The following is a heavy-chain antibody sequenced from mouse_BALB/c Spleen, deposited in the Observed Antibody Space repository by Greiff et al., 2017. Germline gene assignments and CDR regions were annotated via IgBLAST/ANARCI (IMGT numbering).Heavy chain of an antibody. CDR1: GYTFTDYN. D-gene: IGHD1-1*01. V-gene: IGHV1S29*02. CDR3: ARGGYGHFDY. Sequence: VQLQQSGPELVKPGASVKISCKAFGYTFTDYNMHWVKQSHGKSLEWIGYIYPYNGGTGYNQKFKSKATLTVDNSSSTAYMELRSLTSEDSAVYYCARGGYGHFDYWGQGTTLTVSS. CDR2: IYPYNGGT. J-gene: IGHJ2*01.